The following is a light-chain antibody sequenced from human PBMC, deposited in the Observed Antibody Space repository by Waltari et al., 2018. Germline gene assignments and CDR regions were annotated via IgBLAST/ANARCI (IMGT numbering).Light chain of an antibody. CDR3: QTGGHGTWV. CDR1: SGHSSNV. J-gene: IGLJ3*02. CDR2: VNSDGSH. Sequence: QLVLTQSPSASASLGASVKLTCTLSSGHSSNVIAWLQQQPAKVPRYLMKVNSDGSHSKGDKIPDRFSGSSSGAEHYLTLSSLQSEDEADYYCQTGGHGTWVFGGGTKLTVL. V-gene: IGLV4-69*01.